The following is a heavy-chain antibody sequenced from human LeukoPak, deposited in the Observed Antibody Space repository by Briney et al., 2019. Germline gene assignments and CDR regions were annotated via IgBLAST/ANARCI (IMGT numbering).Heavy chain of an antibody. CDR2: IYYSGST. CDR1: GGSISSGGYY. Sequence: SETLSLTCTVSGGSISSGGYYWGWIRQHPGKGLEWIGYIYYSGSTYYNPSLKSRVTISVDTSKNQFSLKLSSVTAADTAVYYCARYVDTAMVGDYWGQGTLVTVSS. V-gene: IGHV4-31*03. D-gene: IGHD5-18*01. J-gene: IGHJ4*02. CDR3: ARYVDTAMVGDY.